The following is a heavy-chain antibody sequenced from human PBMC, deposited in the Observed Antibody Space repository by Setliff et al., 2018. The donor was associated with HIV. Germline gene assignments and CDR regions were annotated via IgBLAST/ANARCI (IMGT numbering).Heavy chain of an antibody. D-gene: IGHD5-12*01. CDR2: INNDGRKT. Sequence: PGGSLRLSCAASGFTFSTYWMHWVRQAPGKGLVWVSHINNDGRKTTYADSVKGRFTVSRDNAKNTLYLQMNSLRAEDTAVYYCARVASGYDYGWLDPWGQGTLVTV. CDR1: GFTFSTYW. V-gene: IGHV3-74*03. CDR3: ARVASGYDYGWLDP. J-gene: IGHJ5*02.